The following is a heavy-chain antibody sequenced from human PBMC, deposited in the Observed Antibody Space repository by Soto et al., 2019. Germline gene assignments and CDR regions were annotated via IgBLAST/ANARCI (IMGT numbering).Heavy chain of an antibody. J-gene: IGHJ6*02. CDR1: GGTFSSSG. CDR2: IVPSLDTT. V-gene: IGHV1-69*11. Sequence: QVHLVQSGTEVKKPGSSVKVSCKASGGTFSSSGFSWVRQAPGQGLERMGMIVPSLDTTNYAQKFQARVTITADEVTSTAYMELRSLRSEDTAVDYWARWPQPRYTADPYAVDVWGQGTRVLVSS. D-gene: IGHD3-16*02. CDR3: ARWPQPRYTADPYAVDV.